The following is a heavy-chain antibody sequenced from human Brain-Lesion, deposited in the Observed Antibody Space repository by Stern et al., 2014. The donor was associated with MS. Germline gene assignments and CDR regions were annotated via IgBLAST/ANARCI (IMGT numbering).Heavy chain of an antibody. Sequence: QVQLVESGPGLVKPSETLSLTCTVSGGSISSSTYYWAWIRQPPGKGLEWIGNIYYSGFTYYNPSLKSWIPISVNMSKNQFPLKLSSVTAADPAIYYCARHDSVPRPSQLYSARDRGPGYFDYRGQGTLVTVSS. CDR3: ARHDSVPRPSQLYSARDRGPGYFDY. V-gene: IGHV4-39*01. J-gene: IGHJ4*02. CDR1: GGSISSSTYY. CDR2: IYYSGFT. D-gene: IGHD1-26*01.